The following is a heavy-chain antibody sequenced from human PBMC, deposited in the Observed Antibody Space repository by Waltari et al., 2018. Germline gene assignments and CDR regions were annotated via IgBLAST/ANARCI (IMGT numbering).Heavy chain of an antibody. Sequence: QVQLVQSGAEVKKPGSSVKVSCKTSGGIFISHPISWVRQAPGQGLEWMGGIIPLFGTTNYVQRFQGRLTITADESSSTVHMELTSLRSEDTAVYYCAADEIQLDRQNSYYHMDVWGKGTTVIVSS. D-gene: IGHD1-1*01. CDR1: GGIFISHP. CDR3: AADEIQLDRQNSYYHMDV. J-gene: IGHJ6*03. CDR2: IIPLFGTT. V-gene: IGHV1-69*01.